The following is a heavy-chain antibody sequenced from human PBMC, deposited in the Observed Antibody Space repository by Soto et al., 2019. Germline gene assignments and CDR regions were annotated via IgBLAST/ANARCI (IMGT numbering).Heavy chain of an antibody. CDR1: GYTFSDSY. CDR2: INPTYGGA. D-gene: IGHD6-6*01. J-gene: IGHJ4*02. CDR3: ARDMGGSSSFLGY. V-gene: IGHV1-2*02. Sequence: QVQLVQSGAEVKTPGASVRVSCRASGYTFSDSYIHWVRQAPGQGLEWLGWINPTYGGATYEQKFQGRVTMTRDTSISAADMELRRLQSDDTAVYYCARDMGGSSSFLGYWGQGTLVTVSS.